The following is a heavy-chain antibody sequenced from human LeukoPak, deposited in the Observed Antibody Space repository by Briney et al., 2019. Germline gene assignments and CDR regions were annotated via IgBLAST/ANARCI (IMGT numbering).Heavy chain of an antibody. CDR3: AREGITGTTGDAFDI. D-gene: IGHD1-7*01. Sequence: SETLSLTCTVSGASISSYYWSWIRQPAGKGLEWIVRIYTSGSTNYNPSLKSRVTMSVDTSKNQFSLKLSSVTAADTAVYYCAREGITGTTGDAFDIWGKGTMVTVSS. J-gene: IGHJ3*02. V-gene: IGHV4-4*07. CDR1: GASISSYY. CDR2: IYTSGST.